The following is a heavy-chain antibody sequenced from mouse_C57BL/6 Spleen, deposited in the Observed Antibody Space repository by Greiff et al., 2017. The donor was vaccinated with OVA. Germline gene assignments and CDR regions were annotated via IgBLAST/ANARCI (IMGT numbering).Heavy chain of an antibody. D-gene: IGHD1-1*01. Sequence: EVQLQQSGTVLARPGASVKTSCKTSGYTFTSYWMHWVKQRPGQGLEWIGAIYPGNSDTSYNQKFKGKAKLTAVTSASTAYMELSSLTNEDSAVYYCTRSESITTVHFDYWGQGTTLTDSS. J-gene: IGHJ2*01. CDR1: GYTFTSYW. CDR2: IYPGNSDT. V-gene: IGHV1-5*01. CDR3: TRSESITTVHFDY.